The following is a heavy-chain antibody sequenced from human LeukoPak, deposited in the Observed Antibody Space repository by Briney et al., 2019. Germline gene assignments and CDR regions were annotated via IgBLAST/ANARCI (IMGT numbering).Heavy chain of an antibody. D-gene: IGHD1-26*01. J-gene: IGHJ5*02. CDR1: GYTFTDYY. CDR2: VDPEGGET. Sequence: ASVKVSCKASGYTFTDYYMHWVQQAPGKGLEWMGRVDPEGGETIYAEKFQGRVTITADTSTDTAYMELSSLRAEDTAVYYCAKDRWELTYEPWNWFDPWGQGTLVTVSS. CDR3: AKDRWELTYEPWNWFDP. V-gene: IGHV1-69-2*01.